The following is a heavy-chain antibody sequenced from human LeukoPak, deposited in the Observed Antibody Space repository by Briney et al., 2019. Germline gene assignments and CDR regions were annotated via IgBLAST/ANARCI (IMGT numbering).Heavy chain of an antibody. CDR1: GGSISSSNW. CDR3: ARVTSSGYRFDY. J-gene: IGHJ4*02. V-gene: IGHV4-31*11. D-gene: IGHD3-22*01. CDR2: IYYSGST. Sequence: SETLSLTCAVSGGSISSSNWWSWVRQHPGKGLEWIGYIYYSGSTYYNPSLKSRVTISVDTSKNQFSLKLSSVTAADTAVYYCARVTSSGYRFDYWGQGTLVTVSS.